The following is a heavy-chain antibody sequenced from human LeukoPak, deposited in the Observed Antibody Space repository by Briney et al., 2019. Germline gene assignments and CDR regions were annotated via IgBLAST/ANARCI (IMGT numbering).Heavy chain of an antibody. CDR3: ARDGGASGSYDY. CDR1: GFTVSSNS. D-gene: IGHD1-26*01. V-gene: IGHV3-53*01. J-gene: IGHJ4*02. CDR2: IYSGGNT. Sequence: GSLRLSCTVSGFTVSSNSWSWVRQAPGKGLEWVSFIYSGGNTHYSDSVKGRFTISRDNSKNTLYLQMNSLRAEDTAVYYCARDGGASGSYDYWGQGTLVTVSS.